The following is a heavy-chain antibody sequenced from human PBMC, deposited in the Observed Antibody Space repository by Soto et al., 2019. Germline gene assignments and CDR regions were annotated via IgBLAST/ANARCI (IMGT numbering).Heavy chain of an antibody. CDR3: ARDSYYYDSSVYYEPDY. Sequence: QVQLVQSGAEVKKPGASVKVSCKASGYTFTSYGISWVRQAPGQGLEWMGWISTYNGKTNYAQKLQGRVTMTTDTSTSTAYMELRSLTSGDTAVYYWARDSYYYDSSVYYEPDYWGQGTLVTVSS. J-gene: IGHJ4*02. CDR1: GYTFTSYG. V-gene: IGHV1-18*01. D-gene: IGHD3-22*01. CDR2: ISTYNGKT.